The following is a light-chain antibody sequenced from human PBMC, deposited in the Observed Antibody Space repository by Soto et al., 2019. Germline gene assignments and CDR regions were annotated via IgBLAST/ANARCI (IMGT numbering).Light chain of an antibody. V-gene: IGKV3-15*01. CDR2: DAS. CDR1: QSVSSN. J-gene: IGKJ3*01. CDR3: QQYNTWPLT. Sequence: ETVMTQSTATLSVSPGERPTLSCRASQSVSSNLAWYQQNPGQAPRLLIYDASTRATGIPARFSGSGSGTEFTLTISSLQSEDFAVYYCQQYNTWPLTFGPGTKVDI.